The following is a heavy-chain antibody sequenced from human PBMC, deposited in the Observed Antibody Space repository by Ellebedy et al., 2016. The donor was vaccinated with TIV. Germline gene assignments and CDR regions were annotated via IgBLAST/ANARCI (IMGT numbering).Heavy chain of an antibody. CDR2: FYSRDDT. J-gene: IGHJ4*02. D-gene: IGHD3-10*01. CDR1: GFTVGNNY. V-gene: IGHV3-53*01. Sequence: GGSLRLSXAASGFTVGNNYMSWVRQAPGKGLEWVSLFYSRDDTAYADSVKGRFTISRDSSKNTLYLQMNSLRADDTAVYYCARRGRGPVGFDYWGQGTLVTVSS. CDR3: ARRGRGPVGFDY.